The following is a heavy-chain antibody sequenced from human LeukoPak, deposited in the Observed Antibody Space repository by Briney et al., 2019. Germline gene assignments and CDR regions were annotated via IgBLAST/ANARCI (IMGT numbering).Heavy chain of an antibody. CDR1: GYTFTGYY. D-gene: IGHD6-6*01. CDR3: TREGHSTSSFDY. Sequence: ASVKVSCKASGYTFTGYYIHWMRRAPGQGLEWTGWINPFSGVTKYARNFQGRVTMTRDSSISTAYMELSSLRSDDTAVYYCTREGHSTSSFDYWGQGTLVPVSS. CDR2: INPFSGVT. V-gene: IGHV1-2*02. J-gene: IGHJ4*02.